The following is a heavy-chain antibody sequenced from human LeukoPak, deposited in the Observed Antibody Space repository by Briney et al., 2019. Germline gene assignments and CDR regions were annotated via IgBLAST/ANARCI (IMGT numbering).Heavy chain of an antibody. CDR2: VYHTGGT. J-gene: IGHJ4*02. CDR1: GGSISGNY. D-gene: IGHD1-26*01. CDR3: AFGRYPGWRVYFDF. Sequence: PSETLSLTCTVSGGSISGNYWSWIRQPPGKGLEWIGYVYHTGGTHYNPSLESRVTISVDTSKSQFSLKLTSVTAADTAVYYCAFGRYPGWRVYFDFWGQGTLVTVSS. V-gene: IGHV4-59*03.